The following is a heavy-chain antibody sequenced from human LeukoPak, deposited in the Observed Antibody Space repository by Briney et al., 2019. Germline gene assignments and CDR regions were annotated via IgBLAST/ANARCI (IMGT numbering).Heavy chain of an antibody. CDR3: ARYSGSFEYFEH. Sequence: VGSLRLSCAASAFTFSSYAMHWVRQAPGKGLEYVSAISSNGGSTYYANSVKGRFTISRDNSKNTLYLQMGSLRAEDMAVYYCARYSGSFEYFEHWDQGTLVTVSS. CDR1: AFTFSSYA. D-gene: IGHD1-26*01. J-gene: IGHJ1*01. CDR2: ISSNGGST. V-gene: IGHV3-64*01.